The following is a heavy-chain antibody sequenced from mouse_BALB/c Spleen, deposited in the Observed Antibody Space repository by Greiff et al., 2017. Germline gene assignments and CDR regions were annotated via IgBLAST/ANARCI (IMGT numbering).Heavy chain of an antibody. D-gene: IGHD2-1*01. CDR1: GYTFTDYN. J-gene: IGHJ3*01. V-gene: IGHV1-18*01. CDR2: INPNNGGT. Sequence: VQLQQSGPELVKPGASVKIPCKATGYTFTDYNMDWVKQSHGKSIEWIGDINPNNGGTIYNQKFKGKATLTVDKSSSTAYMELRSLTSEDTAVYYCARQGGNYPTWFAYWGQGTLVTVSA. CDR3: ARQGGNYPTWFAY.